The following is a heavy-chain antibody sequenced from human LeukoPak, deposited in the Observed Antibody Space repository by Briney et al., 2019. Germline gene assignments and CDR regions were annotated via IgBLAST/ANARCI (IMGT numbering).Heavy chain of an antibody. CDR1: GFSISSGYY. J-gene: IGHJ4*02. CDR2: IYHSGST. Sequence: SETLSLTCTVSGFSISSGYYGGWIRQPPGKGLEWIGSIYHSGSTYYNPSLKSRVTISVDTSKNQFSLKLSSVTAADTAVYYCARVFDFWSGYKVNYYFDYWGQGTLVTVSS. V-gene: IGHV4-38-2*02. CDR3: ARVFDFWSGYKVNYYFDY. D-gene: IGHD3-3*01.